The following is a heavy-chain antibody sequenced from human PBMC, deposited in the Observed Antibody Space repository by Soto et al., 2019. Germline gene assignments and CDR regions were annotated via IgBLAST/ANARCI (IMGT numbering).Heavy chain of an antibody. V-gene: IGHV5-51*01. D-gene: IGHD3-10*01. CDR3: ARGRITMVRGVPLSHYYFDY. Sequence: GESLKISCKGSGYSFTSYWIGWVRQMPGKGLEWMGIIYPGDSDTRYSPSFQGQVTISADKSISTAYLQWSSLKASDTAMYYCARGRITMVRGVPLSHYYFDYWGQGTLVTVSS. J-gene: IGHJ4*02. CDR2: IYPGDSDT. CDR1: GYSFTSYW.